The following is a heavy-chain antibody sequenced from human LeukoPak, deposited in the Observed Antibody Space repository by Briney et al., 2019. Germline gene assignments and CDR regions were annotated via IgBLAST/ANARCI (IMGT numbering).Heavy chain of an antibody. CDR1: GFTFSSYI. CDR3: ARVPPWD. Sequence: GGSLRLSCAASGFTFSSYIMNWVRQAPGKGLEWVSYISSSSSSIYYADSVKGRFTISRDNAKSSLYLQMNSLRDDDTAVYYCARVPPWDWGQGTLVTVSS. D-gene: IGHD7-27*01. CDR2: ISSSSSSI. J-gene: IGHJ4*02. V-gene: IGHV3-48*02.